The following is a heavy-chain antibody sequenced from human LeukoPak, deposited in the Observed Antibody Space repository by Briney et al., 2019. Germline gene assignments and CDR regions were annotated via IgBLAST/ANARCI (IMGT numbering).Heavy chain of an antibody. CDR1: GFTFSSYG. CDR2: ISYDGSNK. CDR3: AKDRVLLWFGELSLLDAFDY. V-gene: IGHV3-30*18. Sequence: PGRSLRLSCAASGFTFSSYGMHWVRQAPGKGLEWVAVISYDGSNKYYADSVKGRFTISRDNSKNTLCLQMNSLRAEDTAVNYCAKDRVLLWFGELSLLDAFDYWGQGILVTVSS. D-gene: IGHD3-10*01. J-gene: IGHJ4*02.